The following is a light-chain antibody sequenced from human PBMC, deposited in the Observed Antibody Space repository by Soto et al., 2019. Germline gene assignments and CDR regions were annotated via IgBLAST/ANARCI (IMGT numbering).Light chain of an antibody. CDR2: EVS. V-gene: IGLV2-14*01. Sequence: QSALTQPASVSGPPGQSITISCTGASSDVGDYSHVSWYQHHPGQAPELLIYEVSNRPSGVSHRFSGSKSGNTASLTISGLQAEDEADYYCCSFTSISTGVLFGGGTKLTVL. CDR3: CSFTSISTGVL. CDR1: SSDVGDYSH. J-gene: IGLJ2*01.